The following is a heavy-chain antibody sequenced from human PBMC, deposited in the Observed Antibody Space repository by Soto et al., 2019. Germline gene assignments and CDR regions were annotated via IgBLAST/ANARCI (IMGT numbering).Heavy chain of an antibody. V-gene: IGHV1-18*01. Sequence: GASVKVSCKASGYTFTSYGISWVRQAPGQGLEWMGWISGYNGDTKYAQKVQGRVTMTIDTSTYTAYMELRSLTSDDTAIYYCAKKGHPPYPYYVRGVWGKGTRV. CDR3: AKKGHPPYPYYVRGV. CDR1: GYTFTSYG. J-gene: IGHJ6*04. CDR2: ISGYNGDT.